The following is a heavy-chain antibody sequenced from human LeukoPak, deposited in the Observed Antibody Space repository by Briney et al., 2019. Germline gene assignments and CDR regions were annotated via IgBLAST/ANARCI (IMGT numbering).Heavy chain of an antibody. CDR3: ARDRGYFVFDY. D-gene: IGHD3-10*01. CDR2: IKEGGSDK. CDR1: GFTFSRFW. V-gene: IGHV3-7*01. Sequence: PGGSLRLSCAASGFTFSRFWMTWVRQAPGKGLEWVANIKEGGSDKYYVDSVKGRFTVSRDNAKNSLYLQMNSLRDEDTAVYYCARDRGYFVFDYWGQGTLVTVSS. J-gene: IGHJ4*02.